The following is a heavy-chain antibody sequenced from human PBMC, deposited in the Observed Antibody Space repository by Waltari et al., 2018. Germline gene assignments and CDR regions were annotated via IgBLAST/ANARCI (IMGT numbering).Heavy chain of an antibody. V-gene: IGHV4-39*07. CDR1: GGSISRSSYY. Sequence: QLQLQESGPGLVKPSETLSLTCTVPGGSISRSSYYWGWIRQPPGKGLEWIGSIYYSGSTYYNPSLKSRVTISVDTSKNQFSLKLSAVTAADTAVYYCAIAYSSGWYGDQYYFDYWGQGTLVTVSS. D-gene: IGHD6-19*01. J-gene: IGHJ4*02. CDR2: IYYSGST. CDR3: AIAYSSGWYGDQYYFDY.